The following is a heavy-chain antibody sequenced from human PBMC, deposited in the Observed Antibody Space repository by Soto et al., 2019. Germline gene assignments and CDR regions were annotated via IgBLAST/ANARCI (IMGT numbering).Heavy chain of an antibody. CDR2: IDNAGTDS. V-gene: IGHV3-74*01. CDR1: GFTLSGRL. J-gene: IGHJ6*04. Sequence: EVQLVESGGGLVQPGGSLRLSCAASGFTLSGRLMHWVRQAPGKGLVWVSGIDNAGTDSTYADSMKGRFTSSRDNAKNMLYLQMNRLRVEDTAVYYCARGWFGPDVWGKGTTVTVSS. CDR3: ARGWFGPDV. D-gene: IGHD3-10*01.